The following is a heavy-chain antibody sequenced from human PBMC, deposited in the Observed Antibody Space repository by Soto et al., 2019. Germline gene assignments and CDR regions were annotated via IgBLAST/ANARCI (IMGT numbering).Heavy chain of an antibody. CDR1: GYTFTGYY. J-gene: IGHJ4*02. D-gene: IGHD3-22*01. Sequence: VASVKVSCKASGYTFTGYYLYWVRQAPGQGLEWMGWINPNNGDTNYVQNFQGRVTMTRDMSINTAYMELSRLRSDDTAVYYCARARTYYFDKSAYDYWGQGTLVTVSS. V-gene: IGHV1-2*02. CDR3: ARARTYYFDKSAYDY. CDR2: INPNNGDT.